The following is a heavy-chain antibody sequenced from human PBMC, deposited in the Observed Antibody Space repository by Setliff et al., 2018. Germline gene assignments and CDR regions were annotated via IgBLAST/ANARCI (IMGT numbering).Heavy chain of an antibody. V-gene: IGHV4-4*02. Sequence: ASETLSLTCAVSGGSISSSNWWSRVRQPPGKGLEWIGEIYHSGSTNYNPSLKSRVTISVDKSKNQFSLKLSSVTAADTAVYYCARDRRDYGAMGYWGQGTLVTVSS. J-gene: IGHJ4*02. CDR2: IYHSGST. D-gene: IGHD4-17*01. CDR1: GGSISSSNW. CDR3: ARDRRDYGAMGY.